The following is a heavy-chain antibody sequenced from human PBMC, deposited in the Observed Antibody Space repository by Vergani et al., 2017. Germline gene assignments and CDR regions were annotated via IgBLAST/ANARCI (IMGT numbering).Heavy chain of an antibody. Sequence: QVQLVQSGAEVKKPGSSVKVSCKASGGTFSSYAISWVRQAPGQGLEWMGGIIPIFGTANYAQKFQGRVTITAAKSTSTAYMELSSLRSEATAVYYCAGGPDQRGLQFRHPHLRPGMDFWGQGTTVTVSS. V-gene: IGHV1-69*06. J-gene: IGHJ6*02. CDR2: IIPIFGTA. CDR3: AGGPDQRGLQFRHPHLRPGMDF. D-gene: IGHD5-24*01. CDR1: GGTFSSYA.